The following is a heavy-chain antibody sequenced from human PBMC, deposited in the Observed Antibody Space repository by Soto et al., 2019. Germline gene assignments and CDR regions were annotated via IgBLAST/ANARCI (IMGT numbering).Heavy chain of an antibody. CDR2: INHSGST. CDR3: ARDRAYGSGTNP. CDR1: GGSFSGYY. D-gene: IGHD3-10*01. V-gene: IGHV4-34*01. J-gene: IGHJ5*02. Sequence: NPSETLSLTCAVYGGSFSGYYWSWIRQPPGKGLEWIGEINHSGSTNYNPSLKSRVTISVDTSKNQFSLKLSSVTAADTAVYYCARDRAYGSGTNPWGQGTLVTVYS.